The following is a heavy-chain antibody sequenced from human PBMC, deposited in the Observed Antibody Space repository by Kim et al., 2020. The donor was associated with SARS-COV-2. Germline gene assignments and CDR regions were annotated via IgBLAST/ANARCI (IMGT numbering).Heavy chain of an antibody. J-gene: IGHJ5*01. CDR1: GFTFSSYA. CDR3: ARDQTWAVSGPFDC. Sequence: GGSLRLSCVVSGFTFSSYAMHWVRQAPGKGLEWVAAISYDGSNKDYADSVKGRFTISRDNSKNTLFLQMISLRGEDTAVYYCARDQTWAVSGPFDCWGQGTLVTVSS. D-gene: IGHD6-19*01. V-gene: IGHV3-30*04. CDR2: ISYDGSNK.